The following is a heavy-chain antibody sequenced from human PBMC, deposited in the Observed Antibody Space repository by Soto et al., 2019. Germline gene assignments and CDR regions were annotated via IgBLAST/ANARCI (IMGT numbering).Heavy chain of an antibody. CDR2: IYYSGST. CDR1: GGSISSGGYY. CDR3: ASFLYEGFGELWHAFDI. V-gene: IGHV4-31*03. Sequence: SETLSLTCTVSGGSISSGGYYWSWIRQHPGKGLEWIGYIYYSGSTYYNPSLKSRVTISVDTSKNQFSLKLSSVTAADTAVYYCASFLYEGFGELWHAFDIWGQGTMVTVSS. D-gene: IGHD3-10*01. J-gene: IGHJ3*02.